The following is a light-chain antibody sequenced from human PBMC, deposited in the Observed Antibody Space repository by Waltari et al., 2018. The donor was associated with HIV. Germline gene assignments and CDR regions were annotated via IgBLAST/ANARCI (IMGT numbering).Light chain of an antibody. CDR3: QAWDSSTRVV. CDR2: QAS. Sequence: SYELTQPPSVSVSPGQTASITCSGDKWGDKYACWYQQKPGQSPVLVIYQASKRPSGIPALFSGSNSGNTATLTISGTQAMDEADYYCQAWDSSTRVVFGGGTKMTGL. CDR1: KWGDKY. V-gene: IGLV3-1*01. J-gene: IGLJ2*01.